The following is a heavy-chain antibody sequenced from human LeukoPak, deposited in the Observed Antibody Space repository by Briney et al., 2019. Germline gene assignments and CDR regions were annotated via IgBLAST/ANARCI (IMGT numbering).Heavy chain of an antibody. Sequence: SETLSLTCAVSGGSISSSNWWSWVRQPPGKGLEWIGEINHSGSTNYNPSLKSRVTISVDTSKNQFSLKLSSVTAADTAVYHCARVRMGWLQLSYFDYWGQGTLVTVSS. CDR2: INHSGST. CDR1: GGSISSSNW. J-gene: IGHJ4*02. CDR3: ARVRMGWLQLSYFDY. V-gene: IGHV4-4*02. D-gene: IGHD5-24*01.